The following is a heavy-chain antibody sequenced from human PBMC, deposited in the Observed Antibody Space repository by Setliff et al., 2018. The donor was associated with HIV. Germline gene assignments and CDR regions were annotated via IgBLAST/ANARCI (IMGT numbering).Heavy chain of an antibody. Sequence: PSETLSLTCSVSGGSINSHYWSWMRQAAGKGLEWIGRIDARGSANYKPSLNSRVTISVDTSKNHFSLTLSSVTAADTAMYYCARDWRHGYDLNFDYWGQGTLVTVSS. D-gene: IGHD5-12*01. CDR3: ARDWRHGYDLNFDY. CDR1: GGSINSHY. J-gene: IGHJ4*02. V-gene: IGHV4-4*07. CDR2: IDARGSA.